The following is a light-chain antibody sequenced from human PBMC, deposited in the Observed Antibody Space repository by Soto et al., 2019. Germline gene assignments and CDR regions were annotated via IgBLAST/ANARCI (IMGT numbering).Light chain of an antibody. Sequence: DIQMTQSPSSLSASVVDRVTITCRASQGMRIYLGWFQHKPGKAPRRLIYAASSLESGVPSRFSGSASGTEFTLTISGLQPEDFATYYCLQHHTYPQTFGQGTKVEIK. CDR2: AAS. J-gene: IGKJ1*01. CDR1: QGMRIY. CDR3: LQHHTYPQT. V-gene: IGKV1-17*01.